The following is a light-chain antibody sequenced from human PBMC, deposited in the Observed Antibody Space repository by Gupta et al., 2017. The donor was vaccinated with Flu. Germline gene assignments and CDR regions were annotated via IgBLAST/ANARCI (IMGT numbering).Light chain of an antibody. Sequence: ITISCTGTSSDVGGYNYVSWYQQHPGKAHNLMIYEVSNRPSGVANRFSGSKSGTTASLTVSGLQAEDEADYYCSSYTSSSTQVFGGGTKLTVL. CDR2: EVS. CDR1: SSDVGGYNY. V-gene: IGLV2-14*01. CDR3: SSYTSSSTQV. J-gene: IGLJ3*02.